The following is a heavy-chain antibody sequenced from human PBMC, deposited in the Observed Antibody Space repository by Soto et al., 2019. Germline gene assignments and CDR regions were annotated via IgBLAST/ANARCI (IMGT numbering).Heavy chain of an antibody. CDR2: IIPIFGTA. J-gene: IGHJ6*02. Sequence: SVKVSCKASGGTFSSYAIGWVRQAPGQGLEWMGGIIPIFGTANYAQKFQGRVTITADESTSTAYMELSSLRSEDTAVYYCASCGGDCYSGIDYYYGMDVWGQGTTVTVSS. D-gene: IGHD2-21*02. CDR1: GGTFSSYA. V-gene: IGHV1-69*13. CDR3: ASCGGDCYSGIDYYYGMDV.